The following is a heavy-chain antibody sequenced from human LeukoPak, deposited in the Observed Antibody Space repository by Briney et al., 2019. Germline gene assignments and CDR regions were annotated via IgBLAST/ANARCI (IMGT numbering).Heavy chain of an antibody. CDR1: GFTFSSYG. CDR3: AREGVVGMVVAATPDY. CDR2: IWYDGSNK. Sequence: PGRSLRLSCAASGFTFSSYGMHWVRQAPGKGLEWVAVIWYDGSNKYYADSVKGRFTISRDNSKNTLYLQMNSLRAEDTAVYYCAREGVVGMVVAATPDYWGQGTLVTVSS. J-gene: IGHJ4*02. V-gene: IGHV3-33*01. D-gene: IGHD2-15*01.